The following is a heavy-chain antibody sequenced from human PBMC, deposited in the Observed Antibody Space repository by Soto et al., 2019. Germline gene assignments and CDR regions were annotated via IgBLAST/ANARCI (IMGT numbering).Heavy chain of an antibody. Sequence: EVQLLESGGGLVQPGGSLRLSCAASGFTFIGYAMSWVRQAPGKGLEWVSAISSSGDSTYYADSVKGRFTISRDNSKNTLYLQMNSLRAEDTAVYNCAKEATANYYDSSGYYYWGQGTLVTVSS. CDR2: ISSSGDST. D-gene: IGHD3-22*01. CDR1: GFTFIGYA. CDR3: AKEATANYYDSSGYYY. J-gene: IGHJ4*02. V-gene: IGHV3-23*01.